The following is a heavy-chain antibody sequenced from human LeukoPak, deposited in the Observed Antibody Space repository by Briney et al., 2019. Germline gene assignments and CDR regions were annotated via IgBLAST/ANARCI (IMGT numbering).Heavy chain of an antibody. CDR1: GFTFSSYA. CDR2: ISGSGGST. J-gene: IGHJ3*02. CDR3: AKSLRWLRHPDAFDI. D-gene: IGHD5-24*01. V-gene: IGHV3-23*01. Sequence: GGSLRLSCAASGFTFSSYAMSWVRQAPGKGLEWVSAISGSGGSTYYADSVKGRFTVSRDNSKNTLYLQMNSLRAEDTAVYYCAKSLRWLRHPDAFDIWGQGTMVTVSS.